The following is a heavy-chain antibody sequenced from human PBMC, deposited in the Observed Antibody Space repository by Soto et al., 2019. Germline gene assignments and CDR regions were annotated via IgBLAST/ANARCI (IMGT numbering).Heavy chain of an antibody. V-gene: IGHV1-2*02. CDR3: AREVGGTYSYFDY. J-gene: IGHJ4*02. CDR1: GYTFTGYY. CDR2: INPNTGGA. D-gene: IGHD1-26*01. Sequence: ASVKVSCKASGYTFTGYYIHWVRQAPGRGLEWMGWINPNTGGANYAQKFQGRVTMTRDTSFSTAYMELRALRSDDTAVYYCAREVGGTYSYFDYWGQGTLVTVSS.